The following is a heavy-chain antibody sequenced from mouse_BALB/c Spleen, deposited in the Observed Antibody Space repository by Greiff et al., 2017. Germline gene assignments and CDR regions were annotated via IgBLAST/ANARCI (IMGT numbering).Heavy chain of an antibody. CDR2: ISYDGSN. CDR1: GYSITSGYY. V-gene: IGHV3-6*02. J-gene: IGHJ3*01. D-gene: IGHD2-1*01. CDR3: ARGGIYYGNHGGFAY. Sequence: ESGPGLVKPSQSLSLTCSVTGYSITSGYYWNWIRQFPGNKLEWMGYISYDGSNNYNPSLKNRISITRDTSKNQFFLKLNSVTTEDTATYYCARGGIYYGNHGGFAYWGQGTLVTVSA.